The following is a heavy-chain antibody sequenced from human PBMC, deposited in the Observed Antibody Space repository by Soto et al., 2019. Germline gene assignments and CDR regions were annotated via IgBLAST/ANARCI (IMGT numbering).Heavy chain of an antibody. CDR2: IIPIFGTA. Sequence: QVQLVQSGAEVKKPGSSVKVSCKASGGTFSSYAISWVRQAPGQGLEWMGGIIPIFGTANYAQKFQGRVTITADESTSTAYMELSSLRSEDTAVYYCARDFLNYGDCEENPYYYGMDVWGQGTTVTVSS. CDR1: GGTFSSYA. V-gene: IGHV1-69*01. CDR3: ARDFLNYGDCEENPYYYGMDV. D-gene: IGHD4-17*01. J-gene: IGHJ6*02.